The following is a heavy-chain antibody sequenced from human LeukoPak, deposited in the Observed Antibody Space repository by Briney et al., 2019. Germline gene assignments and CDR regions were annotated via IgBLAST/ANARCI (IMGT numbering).Heavy chain of an antibody. CDR2: IIPILGIA. CDR3: AKEVRSKIAAAGTGTDY. V-gene: IGHV1-69*04. J-gene: IGHJ4*02. D-gene: IGHD6-13*01. CDR1: GGTFSSYA. Sequence: SVKVSCKASGGTFSSYAISWVRQAPGQGLEWMGRIIPILGIANYAQKFQGRVTITADKSTSTAYMELSSLRSEDTAVYYCAKEVRSKIAAAGTGTDYWGQGTLVTVSS.